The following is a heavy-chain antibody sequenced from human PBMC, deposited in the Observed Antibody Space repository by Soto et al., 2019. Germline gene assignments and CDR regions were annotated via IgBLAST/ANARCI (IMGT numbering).Heavy chain of an antibody. CDR1: GASITGSFF. Sequence: QVPLPESGTGLMKPSETLSLTCTVYGASITGSFFWSWIRQPAGKGLEWIGRFSLSGTTNSNPSLRSRSTISAYGSKNQVPLRLPSVTVADTSLYYCARGMTPPVAPAWYFFYSWCHGTLVTVSS. D-gene: IGHD3-16*01. V-gene: IGHV4-4*07. CDR3: ARGMTPPVAPAWYFFYS. J-gene: IGHJ4*01. CDR2: FSLSGTT.